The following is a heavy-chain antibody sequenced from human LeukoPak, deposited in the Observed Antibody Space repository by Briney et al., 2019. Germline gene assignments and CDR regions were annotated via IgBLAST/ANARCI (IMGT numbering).Heavy chain of an antibody. CDR1: GGSISNFY. Sequence: SETLSLTCTVSGGSISNFYWSWIRQPPGKGLEWIGYIHYSGKTNYNPSLKSRVTISEDTSKNQFSLKLTSLTAADTAVYFCARAETYYYDSELSHFRHWGQGTLVTVSS. V-gene: IGHV4-59*01. CDR2: IHYSGKT. D-gene: IGHD3-22*01. CDR3: ARAETYYYDSELSHFRH. J-gene: IGHJ1*01.